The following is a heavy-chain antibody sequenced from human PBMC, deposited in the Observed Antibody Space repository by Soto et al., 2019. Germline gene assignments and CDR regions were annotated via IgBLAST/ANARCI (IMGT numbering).Heavy chain of an antibody. CDR2: INHSGST. Sequence: SETLSLTCGVYGGSFSGYYWSWIRQPPGKGLEWIGEINHSGSTNYNPSLKSRVTISVDTSKNQFSLKLSSVTAADTAVYYCARAHPGTITIFGVATAYYFDYWGQGTLVTVSS. D-gene: IGHD3-3*01. CDR3: ARAHPGTITIFGVATAYYFDY. J-gene: IGHJ4*02. V-gene: IGHV4-34*01. CDR1: GGSFSGYY.